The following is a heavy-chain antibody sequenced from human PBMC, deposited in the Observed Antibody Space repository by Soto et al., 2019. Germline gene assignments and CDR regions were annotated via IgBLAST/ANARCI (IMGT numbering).Heavy chain of an antibody. CDR3: ARAPGYYDSSGYWPDY. Sequence: GSLRLSCAASGFTFSSYEMNWVRQAPGKGLEWVSYISSSGSTIYYADSVKGRFTISRDNAKNSLYLQMNSLRAEDTAVYYCARAPGYYDSSGYWPDYWGQGTLVTVS. D-gene: IGHD3-22*01. CDR1: GFTFSSYE. V-gene: IGHV3-48*03. J-gene: IGHJ4*02. CDR2: ISSSGSTI.